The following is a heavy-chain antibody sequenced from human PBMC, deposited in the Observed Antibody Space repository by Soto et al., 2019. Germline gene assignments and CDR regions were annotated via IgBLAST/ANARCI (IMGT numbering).Heavy chain of an antibody. V-gene: IGHV1-2*04. J-gene: IGHJ2*01. CDR1: GYTFTDYY. Sequence: GASVKVSCKASGYTFTDYYLHWVRQAPGQGLEWMGWINPKSGDTKYAQKFQGWVTMTRDTSISTAYMEVSRLQSDDTAVYYCARDYCGGDCPGIWYFDLWGRGTRVTVS. CDR2: INPKSGDT. D-gene: IGHD2-21*01. CDR3: ARDYCGGDCPGIWYFDL.